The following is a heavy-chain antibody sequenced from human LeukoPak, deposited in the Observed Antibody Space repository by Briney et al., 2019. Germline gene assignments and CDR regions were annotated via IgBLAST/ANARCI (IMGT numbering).Heavy chain of an antibody. V-gene: IGHV4-59*13. CDR1: GGSISSYY. CDR3: ARGRYNWNY. Sequence: SEPLSLTCNVSGGSISSYYWSWIRQPPGKGLEWIGYIYDTGSTNYNPSLNSRITISLDTSKNQFTLKLSFVTAADTAVYYCARGRYNWNYWGQGTLVTVSS. CDR2: IYDTGST. J-gene: IGHJ4*02. D-gene: IGHD1-20*01.